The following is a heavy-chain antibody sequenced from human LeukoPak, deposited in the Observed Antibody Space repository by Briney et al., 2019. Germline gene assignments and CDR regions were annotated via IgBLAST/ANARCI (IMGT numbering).Heavy chain of an antibody. CDR3: ASPDSSAMNAFDI. CDR2: ISAYNGDT. V-gene: IGHV1-18*01. D-gene: IGHD3-22*01. J-gene: IGHJ3*02. Sequence: ASVKVSCKASGYTFTTYGVTWVRQAPRQGLEWMGWISAYNGDTMYAQKFQGRVTMTEDTSTDTAYMELSSLRSEDTAVYYCASPDSSAMNAFDIWGQGTMVTVSS. CDR1: GYTFTTYG.